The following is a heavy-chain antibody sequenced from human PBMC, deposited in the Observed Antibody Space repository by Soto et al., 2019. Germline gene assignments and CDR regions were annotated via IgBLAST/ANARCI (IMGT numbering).Heavy chain of an antibody. J-gene: IGHJ1*01. CDR3: ARHHSLCDYFQH. CDR2: IYYSGST. CDR1: GGSISSDY. V-gene: IGHV4-59*08. Sequence: SETLSLTCTVSGGSISSDYWSWIRQPPGKGLEWIGYIYYSGSTNYNPSLKSRVTISVDTSKNQFSLKLSSVTAADTAVYYCARHHSLCDYFQHWGQGTLLTVS.